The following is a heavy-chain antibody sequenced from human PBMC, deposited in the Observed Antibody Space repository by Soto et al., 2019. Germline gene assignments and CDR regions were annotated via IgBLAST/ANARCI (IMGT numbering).Heavy chain of an antibody. CDR2: IYHSGST. V-gene: IGHV4-4*02. D-gene: IGHD3-3*01. J-gene: IGHJ4*02. Sequence: PSETLSLTCAVSGGSISSSNWWSWVRQPPGKGLEWIGEIYHSGSTNYNPSLKSRVTISVDKSKNQFSLKLSSVTAADTAVYYCARERGARCWSGYPSEFGYWGQGTLGTVS. CDR3: ARERGARCWSGYPSEFGY. CDR1: GGSISSSNW.